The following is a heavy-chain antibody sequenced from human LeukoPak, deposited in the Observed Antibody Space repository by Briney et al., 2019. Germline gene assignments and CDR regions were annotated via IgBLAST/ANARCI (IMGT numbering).Heavy chain of an antibody. CDR2: IIPIFGTA. CDR1: GGTFSSYA. Sequence: ASVKVSCKASGGTFSSYAISWVRQAPGQGLEWMGGIIPIFGTANYAQKFQGRVTITADKSTSTAYMELSSLRSEDTAVYYCAREMRLGYCGSTSCIDAFDIWGQGTMVTVSS. J-gene: IGHJ3*02. D-gene: IGHD2-2*01. V-gene: IGHV1-69*06. CDR3: AREMRLGYCGSTSCIDAFDI.